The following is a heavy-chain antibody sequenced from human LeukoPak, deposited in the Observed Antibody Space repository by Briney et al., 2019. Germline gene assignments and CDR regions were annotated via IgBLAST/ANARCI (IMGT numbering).Heavy chain of an antibody. Sequence: GASVKVSCKASGGTFSSYAISWVRQAPGQGLEWMGRIIPIFGTANYAQKFQGRVTITTDESTSTAYMELSSLRSEDTAVYYCARNGGYSYGSSPTRGAFDIWGQGTMVTVSS. V-gene: IGHV1-69*05. D-gene: IGHD5-18*01. CDR3: ARNGGYSYGSSPTRGAFDI. CDR1: GGTFSSYA. CDR2: IIPIFGTA. J-gene: IGHJ3*02.